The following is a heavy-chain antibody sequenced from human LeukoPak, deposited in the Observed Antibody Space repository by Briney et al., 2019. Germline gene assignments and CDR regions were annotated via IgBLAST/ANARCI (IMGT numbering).Heavy chain of an antibody. Sequence: GSLRLSCAASGLTFSDEYMSWIRQAPGKGLEWVSYISNTGDFIAYADSVKGRFTMSRDNAKNSLYLQMNSLRAEDAAAYYCAKGARLRLGEDFDYWGQGTLVTVSS. V-gene: IGHV3-11*01. CDR1: GLTFSDEY. CDR2: ISNTGDFI. D-gene: IGHD3-16*01. CDR3: AKGARLRLGEDFDY. J-gene: IGHJ4*02.